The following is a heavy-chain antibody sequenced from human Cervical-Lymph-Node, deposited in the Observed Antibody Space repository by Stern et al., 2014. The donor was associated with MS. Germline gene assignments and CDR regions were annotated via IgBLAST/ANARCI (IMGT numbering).Heavy chain of an antibody. D-gene: IGHD2-2*01. CDR3: ARVGGYCSSTSCYPDY. CDR1: GFTLSSNA. J-gene: IGHJ4*02. Sequence: QVQLVESGGGVVPPGRSLRLSCAASGFTLSSNAVHWVRQAPGTGLAWVAVISYDGSNYYYADSVKGRFTISRDNSKNTVYLQMNSLRPEDTAVYYCARVGGYCSSTSCYPDYWGQGTLVTVSS. CDR2: ISYDGSNY. V-gene: IGHV3-30-3*01.